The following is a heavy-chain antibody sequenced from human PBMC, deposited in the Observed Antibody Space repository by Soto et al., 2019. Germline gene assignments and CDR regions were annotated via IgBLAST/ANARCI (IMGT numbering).Heavy chain of an antibody. V-gene: IGHV4-31*03. D-gene: IGHD3-9*01. CDR3: ARDFGVLTGHNPHYYFDY. Sequence: SETLSLTCTVSGGSISSGGYYWSWIRQHPGKGLEWIGYIYYSGSTYYNPSLKIRVTISVDTSKNQFSLKLSSVTAADTAVFYCARDFGVLTGHNPHYYFDYWGQGTLVTVSS. CDR2: IYYSGST. J-gene: IGHJ4*02. CDR1: GGSISSGGYY.